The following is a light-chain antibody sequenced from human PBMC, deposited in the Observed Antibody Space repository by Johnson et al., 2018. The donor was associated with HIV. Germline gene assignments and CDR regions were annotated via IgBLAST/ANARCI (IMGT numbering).Light chain of an antibody. CDR2: ENN. CDR3: GTWDTSLSAYV. J-gene: IGLJ1*01. CDR1: SSNIGTNY. Sequence: QSVLTQPPSVSAAPGQKVTISCSGSSSNIGTNYVSWYQQLPGTAPKLLMFENNQRPSGIPDRFSGSKSGTSATLGITGLQTGDEADYYCGTWDTSLSAYVFGTVTKGTVL. V-gene: IGLV1-51*02.